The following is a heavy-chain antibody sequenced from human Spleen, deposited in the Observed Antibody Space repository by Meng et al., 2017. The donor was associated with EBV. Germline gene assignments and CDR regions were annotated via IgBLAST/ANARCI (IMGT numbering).Heavy chain of an antibody. CDR1: GDSIRGANW. Sequence: QVQLQESGPGLVKPSGTLLLTCAVPGDSIRGANWWSWVRQPPGKGLEWIGEIYHGGSANYNPSLKSRVTISVDKSKNQFSLKLTSVTAADTAVYYCARLGYCSGGTCLAFDIWGQGTMVTVSS. CDR2: IYHGGSA. CDR3: ARLGYCSGGTCLAFDI. J-gene: IGHJ3*02. V-gene: IGHV4-4*02. D-gene: IGHD2-15*01.